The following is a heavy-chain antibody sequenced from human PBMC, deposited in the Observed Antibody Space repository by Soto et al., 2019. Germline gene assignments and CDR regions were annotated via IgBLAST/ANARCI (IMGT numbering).Heavy chain of an antibody. J-gene: IGHJ4*02. CDR2: INHSGST. D-gene: IGHD3-22*01. CDR3: ARGSRGTYYYDSSGYYLR. CDR1: GGSFSGYY. Sequence: SEALSVTCAVYGGSFSGYYWSWIRQPPGKGLEWIGEINHSGSTNYNPSLKSRVTISVDTSKNQFSLKLSSVTAADTAVYYCARGSRGTYYYDSSGYYLRWGQGTLVTVS. V-gene: IGHV4-34*01.